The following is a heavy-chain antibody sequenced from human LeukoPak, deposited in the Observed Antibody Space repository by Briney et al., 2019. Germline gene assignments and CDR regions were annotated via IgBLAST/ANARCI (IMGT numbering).Heavy chain of an antibody. CDR2: INDNGGA. CDR1: GGSFSNYY. CDR3: ARRWNYGRNYYIDV. V-gene: IGHV4-34*01. J-gene: IGHJ6*03. Sequence: SETLSLTCAVYGGSFSNYYWNWIRQPPGKGLEWLGEINDNGGANYTPSLISRVPVSVDTSKNQFSLRLTSVTATDTAVYYCARRWNYGRNYYIDVWGKGATVSVSS. D-gene: IGHD1-7*01.